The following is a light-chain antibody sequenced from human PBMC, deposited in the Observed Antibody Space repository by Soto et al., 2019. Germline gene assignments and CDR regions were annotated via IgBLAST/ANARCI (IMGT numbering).Light chain of an antibody. Sequence: EIVLTQSPATLSLSPGERATLSCGASQSVSSSYLAWYQQKPGLAPRLLIYDASSRATGIPDGFSGSGSGTDFTLTISRLEPEDFAVYDCQQYVSSAYTFGQGTKLEIK. CDR2: DAS. V-gene: IGKV3D-20*01. CDR3: QQYVSSAYT. J-gene: IGKJ2*01. CDR1: QSVSSSY.